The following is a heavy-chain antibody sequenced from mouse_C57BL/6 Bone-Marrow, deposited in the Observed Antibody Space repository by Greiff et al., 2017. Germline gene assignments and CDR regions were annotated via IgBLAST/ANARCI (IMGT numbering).Heavy chain of an antibody. CDR1: GYAFTNYL. J-gene: IGHJ2*01. CDR2: INPGSGGT. V-gene: IGHV1-54*01. CDR3: ARYYGSSYYCDY. Sequence: VQLQQSGAELVRPGTSVKVSCKASGYAFTNYLIEWVKQRPGQGLEWIGVINPGSGGTNYNEKFKGKATLTADKSSSTAYMQLSSLTSEDSAVYFCARYYGSSYYCDYWGQGTTLTVSS. D-gene: IGHD1-1*01.